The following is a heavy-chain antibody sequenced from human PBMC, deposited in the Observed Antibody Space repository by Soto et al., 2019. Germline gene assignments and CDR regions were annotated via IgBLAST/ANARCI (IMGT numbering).Heavy chain of an antibody. CDR1: GDSVSSHSAA. V-gene: IGHV6-1*01. CDR2: TYYRSKWYN. D-gene: IGHD2-15*01. CDR3: ARDKLCGDGSCYNLANS. J-gene: IGHJ4*02. Sequence: SQTLSLTCDISGDSVSSHSAAWNWIRQSPSRGLEWLGRTYYRSKWYNDYAVFVKSRIIIHPDTSKNQFSLQLNSVTPEDTAVVYCARDKLCGDGSCYNLANSWGRGTLVTVS.